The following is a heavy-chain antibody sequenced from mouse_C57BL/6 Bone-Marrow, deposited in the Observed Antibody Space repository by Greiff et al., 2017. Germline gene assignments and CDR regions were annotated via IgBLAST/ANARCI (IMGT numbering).Heavy chain of an antibody. J-gene: IGHJ1*03. Sequence: EVQLKESGPELVKPGASVKMSCKASGYTFTDYNMHWVKQSHGKSLEWIGYINPNNGGTSYNQKFKGKATLTVNKSSSTAYMELRSLTSEESAVYYCARGLLYWYFDVWGTGTTVTVSS. CDR3: ARGLLYWYFDV. CDR2: INPNNGGT. CDR1: GYTFTDYN. V-gene: IGHV1-22*01. D-gene: IGHD2-13*01.